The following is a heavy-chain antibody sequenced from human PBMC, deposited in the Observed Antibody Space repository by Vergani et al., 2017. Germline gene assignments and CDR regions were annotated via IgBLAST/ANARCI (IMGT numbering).Heavy chain of an antibody. D-gene: IGHD5-18*01. CDR2: INHSGST. J-gene: IGHJ5*02. Sequence: QVQLQQWGAGLLKPSETLSLTCAVYGGSFSGYYWSWIRQPPGKGLEWIGEINHSGSTNYNPSLKSRVTISVDTSKNQFSLKLSSVTAADTAVYYCARGKRRVDTSNWFDPWGQGTLVTVSS. CDR3: ARGKRRVDTSNWFDP. CDR1: GGSFSGYY. V-gene: IGHV4-34*01.